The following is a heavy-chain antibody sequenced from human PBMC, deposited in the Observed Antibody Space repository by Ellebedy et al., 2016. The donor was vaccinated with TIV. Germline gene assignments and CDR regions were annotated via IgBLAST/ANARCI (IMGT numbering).Heavy chain of an antibody. CDR3: CEADGAQDY. V-gene: IGHV1-69*04. J-gene: IGHJ4*02. CDR2: IIPILGIA. Sequence: AASVKVSCKASGCTFSSYAISWVRQAPGQGLEWMGRIIPILGIANYAQKFQGRVTITADKSTSTAYMELSSLRSEDMAGYYCCEADGAQDYWGQGTLVTVSS. D-gene: IGHD1-26*01. CDR1: GCTFSSYA.